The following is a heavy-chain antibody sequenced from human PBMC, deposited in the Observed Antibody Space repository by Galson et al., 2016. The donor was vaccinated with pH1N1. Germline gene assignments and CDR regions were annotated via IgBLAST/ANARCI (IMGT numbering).Heavy chain of an antibody. CDR2: ILPIVGIT. D-gene: IGHD3-10*01. J-gene: IGHJ1*01. V-gene: IGHV1-69*02. CDR3: ARVRSHSAMSGTFLF. CDR1: GGTLSRHT. Sequence: SVKVSCKASGGTLSRHTISWVRQAPGQGLEWMGRILPIVGITNYAQKLQGRVTIIADRFTSTVSMELSSLRSDDTAIYYCARVRSHSAMSGTFLFWGQGTLVTVSS.